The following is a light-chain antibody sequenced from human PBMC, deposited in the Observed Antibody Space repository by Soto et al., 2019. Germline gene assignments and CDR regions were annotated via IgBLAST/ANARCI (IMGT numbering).Light chain of an antibody. CDR2: DAS. V-gene: IGKV1-5*01. Sequence: DIQMTQSPSTLSASVGDRVTISCRASQSISSLLAWYQQKPRKAPKLLIFDASSLESGVPSRFSGSGSGTEFTLTITSLHPDDFATYYCQQYSTWTFGQGTKVDIK. CDR1: QSISSL. CDR3: QQYSTWT. J-gene: IGKJ1*01.